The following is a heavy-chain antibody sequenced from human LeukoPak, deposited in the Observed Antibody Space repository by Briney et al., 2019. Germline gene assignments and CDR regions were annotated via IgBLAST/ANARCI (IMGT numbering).Heavy chain of an antibody. CDR1: GFTFSDYY. Sequence: GGSLRLSCAASGFTFSDYYMSWIRQAPGKGLEWVSYISSSGSTIYYADSVKGRFTISRDNAKNSLYLQMNSLRAEDTAVYYCAKDMAMVNPDAFGIWGQGTMVTVSS. CDR3: AKDMAMVNPDAFGI. CDR2: ISSSGSTI. V-gene: IGHV3-11*01. J-gene: IGHJ3*02. D-gene: IGHD5-18*01.